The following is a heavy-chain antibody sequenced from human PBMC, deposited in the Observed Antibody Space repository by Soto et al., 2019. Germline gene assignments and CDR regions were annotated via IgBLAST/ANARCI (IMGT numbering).Heavy chain of an antibody. CDR3: AKQIVVVPAAIYYYYYGMDV. D-gene: IGHD2-2*02. CDR1: GFTFSSYA. V-gene: IGHV3-23*01. Sequence: GGSLRLSCAASGFTFSSYAMSWVRQAPGKGLEWVSAISGSGGSTYYADSVKGRFTISRDNSKNTLYLQMNRLRAEDTAVYYCAKQIVVVPAAIYYYYYGMDVWGQGTTVTVSS. J-gene: IGHJ6*02. CDR2: ISGSGGST.